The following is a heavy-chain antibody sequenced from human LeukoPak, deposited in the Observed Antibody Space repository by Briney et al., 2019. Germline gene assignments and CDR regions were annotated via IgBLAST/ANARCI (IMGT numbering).Heavy chain of an antibody. CDR3: ARVRIGQQLDKYYYYAMDV. D-gene: IGHD6-13*01. J-gene: IGHJ6*02. V-gene: IGHV1-69*13. Sequence: SVKVSCKVSGYTLTELSMHWVRQAPGQGLEWMGGIIPIFGTANYAQKFQGRVTITADESTSTAYMELSSLRSDDTAAYYCARVRIGQQLDKYYYYAMDVWGQGTTVTVSS. CDR2: IIPIFGTA. CDR1: GYTLTELS.